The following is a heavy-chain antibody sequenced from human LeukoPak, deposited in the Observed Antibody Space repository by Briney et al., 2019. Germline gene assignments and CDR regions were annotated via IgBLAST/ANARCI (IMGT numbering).Heavy chain of an antibody. V-gene: IGHV3-74*01. CDR2: INSDGSST. D-gene: IGHD3-10*01. CDR3: AKDYYYGSGTPPNWFDP. Sequence: GGSLRHSCAASGFTFSSYWMHWVRQAPGKGLVWVSRINSDGSSTSYADSVKGRLTISRDNAKNTLYLQMNSLRAEDTAVYYCAKDYYYGSGTPPNWFDPWGQGTLVTVSS. CDR1: GFTFSSYW. J-gene: IGHJ5*02.